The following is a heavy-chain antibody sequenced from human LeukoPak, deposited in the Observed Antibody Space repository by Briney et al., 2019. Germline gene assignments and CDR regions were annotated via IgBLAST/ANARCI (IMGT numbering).Heavy chain of an antibody. CDR2: ISGSGGSK. Sequence: GGSLRLSCAASGFTFSSYGMHWVRQAPGKGLEWVSSISGSGGSKYNADSLKGRFTISRDNSKNTLYLHMNSLRAEDTAMYYCAKDAYHYYDTSGYDSWGQGTLVTVSS. CDR1: GFTFSSYG. CDR3: AKDAYHYYDTSGYDS. V-gene: IGHV3-23*01. D-gene: IGHD3-22*01. J-gene: IGHJ5*01.